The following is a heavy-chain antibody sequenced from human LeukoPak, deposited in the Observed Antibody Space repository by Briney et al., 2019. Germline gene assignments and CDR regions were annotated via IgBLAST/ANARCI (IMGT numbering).Heavy chain of an antibody. CDR1: GYTFTKYW. CDR3: ARKRYSSSWTRYFDY. V-gene: IGHV5-51*01. J-gene: IGHJ4*02. Sequence: GESLKISCKGSGYTFTKYWIGWVRQMPGKGLEWMGIIYPCDSETRYSPSFQGQVTISADKSISTAYLQWSSLKASDTAMYYCARKRYSSSWTRYFDYWGQGTLVTVSS. D-gene: IGHD6-13*01. CDR2: IYPCDSET.